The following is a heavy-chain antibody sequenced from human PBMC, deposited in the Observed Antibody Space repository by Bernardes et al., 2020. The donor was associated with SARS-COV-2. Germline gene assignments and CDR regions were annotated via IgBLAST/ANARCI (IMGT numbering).Heavy chain of an antibody. V-gene: IGHV5-51*01. CDR3: ARRRYGDFGVDV. CDR1: DSTFTNYW. Sequence: GESLQSSSKCSDSTFTNYWIGWVRPIPGKGLEWMGIIYPGDSDTKYSPSFQGRVTISADKSVNTAYLQWSSLKASDTAIYYCARRRYGDFGVDVWGQGTTVTVSS. J-gene: IGHJ6*02. CDR2: IYPGDSDT. D-gene: IGHD4-17*01.